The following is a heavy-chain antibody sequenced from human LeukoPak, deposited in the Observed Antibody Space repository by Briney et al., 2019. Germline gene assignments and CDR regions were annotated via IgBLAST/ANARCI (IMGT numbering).Heavy chain of an antibody. D-gene: IGHD6-6*01. CDR1: GFSFSGHW. CDR2: ISPTGSTT. J-gene: IGHJ4*02. Sequence: GGSLRLSCTASGFSFSGHWMHWARQLPGQGLVWVSRISPTGSTTSYADSVKGRFTVSRDNAKNTLYLQVNNLRAEDTAVYYCARGPNSNWSGLDFWGQGTLLTVSS. CDR3: ARGPNSNWSGLDF. V-gene: IGHV3-74*01.